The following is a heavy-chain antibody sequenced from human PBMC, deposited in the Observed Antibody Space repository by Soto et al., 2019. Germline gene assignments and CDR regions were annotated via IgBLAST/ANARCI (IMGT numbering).Heavy chain of an antibody. J-gene: IGHJ4*02. CDR1: GYTFTSYG. Sequence: QVQLVQSGAEVKKPGASVKVSCKASGYTFTSYGISWVRQAPGQGLEWMGWINPYNGNTNYAQKLQGRVTMATDKSTSTAYMELRSLRSDDTAVYYFSRNLAYGSGDYWGPGTLVTVSS. D-gene: IGHD3-10*01. CDR2: INPYNGNT. V-gene: IGHV1-18*01. CDR3: SRNLAYGSGDY.